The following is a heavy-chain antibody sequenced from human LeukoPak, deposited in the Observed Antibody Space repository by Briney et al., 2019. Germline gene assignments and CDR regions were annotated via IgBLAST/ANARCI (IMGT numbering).Heavy chain of an antibody. J-gene: IGHJ5*02. CDR1: GGSISSSSYY. CDR2: IYYSGST. CDR3: ARHTYYGILMNNWFDP. D-gene: IGHD3-9*01. V-gene: IGHV4-39*01. Sequence: SETLSLTCTVSGGSISSSSYYWGWIRQPPGKGLEWIVTIYYSGSTYYNPSLKSRVTMSVDTSKNQYSLKLSSVTAADTAVYYCARHTYYGILMNNWFDPWGQGTLVTVSS.